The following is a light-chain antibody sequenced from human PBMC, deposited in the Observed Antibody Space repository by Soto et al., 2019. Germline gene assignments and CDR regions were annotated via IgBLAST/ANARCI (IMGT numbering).Light chain of an antibody. CDR2: EVS. Sequence: QSALTQPPSVSGSPGQSVTISCTGTSSDVGSYNRVSWYQQPPGTAPKLMIYEVSNRPSGVPDRFPGSKSGNTASLTISGLQAEDEADYYCSSYTSISTYVFGTGTKLTVL. CDR3: SSYTSISTYV. J-gene: IGLJ1*01. CDR1: SSDVGSYNR. V-gene: IGLV2-18*02.